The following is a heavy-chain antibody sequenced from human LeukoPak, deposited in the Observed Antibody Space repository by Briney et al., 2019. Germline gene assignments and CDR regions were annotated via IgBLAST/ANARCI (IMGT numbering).Heavy chain of an antibody. D-gene: IGHD5-12*01. CDR3: ARLKRGYSGYEDHYYMDV. CDR2: ISADNGNT. V-gene: IGHV1-18*01. Sequence: ASVKVSCKASGYTFTSYGISWVRQAPGQGLEWMGWISADNGNTNYAQKLQGRVTMTTDTSTSTAYMELRSLRSDDTAVYYCARLKRGYSGYEDHYYMDVWGKGTTVTVSS. J-gene: IGHJ6*03. CDR1: GYTFTSYG.